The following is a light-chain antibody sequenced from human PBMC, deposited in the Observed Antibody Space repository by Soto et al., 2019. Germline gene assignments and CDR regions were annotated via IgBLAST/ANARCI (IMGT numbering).Light chain of an antibody. CDR1: SSDVGGYNY. CDR3: SSYTSSSTLV. Sequence: SALTQPASVSGSPGQSISISCTGTSSDVGGYNYVSWYQQHPGKAPKLMIYEVSNRPSGVSNRFSGSKSGNTASLTISGLQAEDEADYYCSSYTSSSTLVFGGGTQLTGL. CDR2: EVS. J-gene: IGLJ2*01. V-gene: IGLV2-14*01.